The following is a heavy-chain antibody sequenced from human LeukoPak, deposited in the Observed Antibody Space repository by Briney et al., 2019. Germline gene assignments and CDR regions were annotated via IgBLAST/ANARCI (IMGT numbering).Heavy chain of an antibody. Sequence: QPGGSLRLSCAASGIVFSNTAMNWARQSPGRGREWVSAISGGGERTFYADSVKGRFTISRDNSKNMVYLQMNSLRADDTAIYYCGKDGGQYSSGPEFDPRGQGALVTVSS. D-gene: IGHD6-19*01. J-gene: IGHJ5*02. CDR2: ISGGGERT. CDR3: GKDGGQYSSGPEFDP. V-gene: IGHV3-23*01. CDR1: GIVFSNTA.